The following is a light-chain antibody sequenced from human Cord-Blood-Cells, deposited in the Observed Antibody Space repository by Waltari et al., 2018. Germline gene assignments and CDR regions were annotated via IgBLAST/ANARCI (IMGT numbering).Light chain of an antibody. CDR1: RSDGGGYNY. V-gene: IGLV2-14*01. CDR2: DVS. Sequence: QSALTQPASVSCSSGQPITISCSGTRSDGGGYNYVSWYQQHPGKAPKHRIYDVSNGPSGVSNRYSGSKSGNTASLTISGLQAEDEADYYCSSYTSSSTLVFGTGTKVTVL. J-gene: IGLJ1*01. CDR3: SSYTSSSTLV.